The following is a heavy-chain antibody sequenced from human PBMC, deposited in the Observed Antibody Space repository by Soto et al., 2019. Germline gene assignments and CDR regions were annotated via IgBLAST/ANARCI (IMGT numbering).Heavy chain of an antibody. CDR1: GFAFSTYA. CDR3: ARVHPSHGVGPYFFDY. CDR2: MSFDGGNE. Sequence: SLRLSCAASGFAFSTYAMHWVRQAPDKGREWVAVMSFDGGNEYYPDSVKGRFTISRDNSKNTLYLQMNSLRPEDTAVYHCARVHPSHGVGPYFFDYWGQGTLVTVSS. V-gene: IGHV3-30-3*01. J-gene: IGHJ4*02.